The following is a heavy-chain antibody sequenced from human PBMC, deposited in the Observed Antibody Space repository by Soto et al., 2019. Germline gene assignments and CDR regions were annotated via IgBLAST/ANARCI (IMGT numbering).Heavy chain of an antibody. CDR2: IYPGDSDT. Sequence: PGESLKISCKGSGYSFTSYWIGWVRQMPGKGLEWMGIIYPGDSDTRYSPSFQGQVTISADKSISTAYLQWSSLKASDTAMYYCARHHKGSSGYSYYYYGMDVWGQGTTVTVSS. CDR3: ARHHKGSSGYSYYYYGMDV. D-gene: IGHD3-22*01. J-gene: IGHJ6*02. CDR1: GYSFTSYW. V-gene: IGHV5-51*01.